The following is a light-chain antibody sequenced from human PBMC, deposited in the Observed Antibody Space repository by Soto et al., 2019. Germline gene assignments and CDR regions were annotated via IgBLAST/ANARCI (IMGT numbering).Light chain of an antibody. CDR1: ESLVYYNGETY. J-gene: IGKJ2*01. CDR3: MQGSQWHYT. V-gene: IGKV2-30*01. Sequence: DVVLTQSPLSLPVTLGQPASISCRSDESLVYYNGETYLNWFQQRPGQSPRRLISKVSNRDSGVPDRFIVSGAGTDFTLKISRVEAEDVGLYYCMQGSQWHYTFGQGTKVEIK. CDR2: KVS.